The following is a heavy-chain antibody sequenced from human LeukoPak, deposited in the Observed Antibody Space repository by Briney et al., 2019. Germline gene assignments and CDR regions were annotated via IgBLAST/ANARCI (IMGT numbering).Heavy chain of an antibody. CDR2: IYTSGST. D-gene: IGHD2-2*01. V-gene: IGHV4-61*02. CDR3: ARDGTSPNGYYYYGMDV. CDR1: GGSISSGSYY. J-gene: IGHJ6*02. Sequence: SQTLSLTCTVSGGSISSGSYYWSWIRQPAGKGLEWIGRIYTSGSTNYNPSLKSRVTISVDTSKNQFSLKLSSVTAADTAVYYCARDGTSPNGYYYYGMDVWGQGTTVTVSS.